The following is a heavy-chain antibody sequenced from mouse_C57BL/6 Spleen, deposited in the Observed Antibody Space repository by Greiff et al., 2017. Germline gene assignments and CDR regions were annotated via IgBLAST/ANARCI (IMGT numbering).Heavy chain of an antibody. D-gene: IGHD1-1*01. CDR2: IYPGDGDT. CDR1: GYAFSSYW. CDR3: AREGGSSHWYFDV. J-gene: IGHJ1*03. Sequence: VKLVESGAELVKPGASVKISCKASGYAFSSYWMNWVKQRPGKGLEWIGQIYPGDGDTNYNGKFKGKATLTADKSSSTAYMQLSSLTSEDSAVYFCAREGGSSHWYFDVWGTGTTVTVSS. V-gene: IGHV1-80*01.